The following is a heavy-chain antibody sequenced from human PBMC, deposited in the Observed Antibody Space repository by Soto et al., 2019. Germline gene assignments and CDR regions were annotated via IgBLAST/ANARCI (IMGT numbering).Heavy chain of an antibody. Sequence: GGSLRLSCAASGFTFSSYAMSWVRQAPGKGLERVSAISGSGGSTYYADSVKGRFTISRDNSKNTLYLQMNSLRAEDTAVYYCAKDPGVRGPHYYYGMDVWGQGTTVTVSS. CDR1: GFTFSSYA. CDR2: ISGSGGST. J-gene: IGHJ6*02. V-gene: IGHV3-23*01. D-gene: IGHD3-10*01. CDR3: AKDPGVRGPHYYYGMDV.